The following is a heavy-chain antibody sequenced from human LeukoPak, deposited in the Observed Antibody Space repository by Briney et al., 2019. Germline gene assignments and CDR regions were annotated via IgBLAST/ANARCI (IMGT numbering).Heavy chain of an antibody. V-gene: IGHV3-7*03. CDR2: IMQDGSQK. CDR1: GFTFSSYW. D-gene: IGHD2-8*01. J-gene: IGHJ4*02. CDR3: ANEEWYRFDY. Sequence: LGGSLRLSCAASGFTFSSYWMSWVRQAPGKGLEWVANIMQDGSQKYYVDSVKGRFSISRDNAKNSLFLQMNSLRAEDTALYYCANEEWYRFDYWGQGTLVTVPS.